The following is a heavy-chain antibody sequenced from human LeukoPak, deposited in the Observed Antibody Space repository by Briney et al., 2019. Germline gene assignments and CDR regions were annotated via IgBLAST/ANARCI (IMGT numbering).Heavy chain of an antibody. CDR1: GFTFSSYS. Sequence: PGGSLRLSCAASGFTFSSYSMNWVRQAPGKGLEWVSYISSSSSTIYYADSVKGRFTISRDNAKNSVSLQMNSLRVEDTAVYYCARIYLKMASASWGQGTQVTVSS. J-gene: IGHJ5*02. CDR2: ISSSSSTI. D-gene: IGHD2-8*01. CDR3: ARIYLKMASAS. V-gene: IGHV3-48*04.